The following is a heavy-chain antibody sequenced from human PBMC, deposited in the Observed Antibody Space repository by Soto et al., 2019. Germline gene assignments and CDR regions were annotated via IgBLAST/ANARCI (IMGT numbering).Heavy chain of an antibody. V-gene: IGHV4-4*02. Sequence: SETLSLTCVVSGDSISSSENWWNWVRQPPGKGLEWIGEIYHRGSTNYNPSLKSRVTISVDKSKNQFSLKLSSVIAADTAVYYCARGLLESTAYYHDAFDIWGQGTMVTVSS. D-gene: IGHD3-22*01. J-gene: IGHJ3*02. CDR3: ARGLLESTAYYHDAFDI. CDR2: IYHRGST. CDR1: GDSISSSENW.